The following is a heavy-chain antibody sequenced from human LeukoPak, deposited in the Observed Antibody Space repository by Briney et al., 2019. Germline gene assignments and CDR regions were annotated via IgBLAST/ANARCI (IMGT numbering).Heavy chain of an antibody. J-gene: IGHJ4*02. D-gene: IGHD3-16*02. CDR3: ARDSYKYYDYVWGSYRRYFDY. CDR2: ISAYNGNT. CDR1: GYTFTSYG. Sequence: ASVKVSCKASGYTFTSYGISWVRQAPGQGLEWMGWISAYNGNTNYAQKLQGRVTMTTDTSTSTAYMELRSLRSGDTAVYYCARDSYKYYDYVWGSYRRYFDYWGQGTLVTVSS. V-gene: IGHV1-18*01.